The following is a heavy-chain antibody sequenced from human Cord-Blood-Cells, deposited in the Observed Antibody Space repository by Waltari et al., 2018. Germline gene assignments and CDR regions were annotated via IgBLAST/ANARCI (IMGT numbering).Heavy chain of an antibody. D-gene: IGHD7-27*01. Sequence: QVQLQQWGAGLLKPSETMSLTCAVYGGSFSGSSWSRLPQPPGKGLEWIGEINHSGSTNNNPSPKSRVTISVDTSNNQCSLKLSSVTAADTAVYYCARGANWGLSNFDYWGQGTLVTVSS. CDR2: INHSGST. CDR1: GGSFSGSS. CDR3: ARGANWGLSNFDY. J-gene: IGHJ4*02. V-gene: IGHV4-34*01.